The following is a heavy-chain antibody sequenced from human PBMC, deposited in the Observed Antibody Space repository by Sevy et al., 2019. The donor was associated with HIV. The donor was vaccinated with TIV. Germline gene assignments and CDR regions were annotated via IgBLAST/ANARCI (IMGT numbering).Heavy chain of an antibody. CDR2: ISYDGSNK. D-gene: IGHD5-18*01. Sequence: GGSLRLSCAASGFTFSSYAMHWVRQAPGKGLEWVAVISYDGSNKYYAHSVKGRFTISRDNSKNTLYLQMNSLRAEDTAVYYCARDRGAYSYGYHIGYYYYGMDVWGQGTTVTVSS. CDR1: GFTFSSYA. CDR3: ARDRGAYSYGYHIGYYYYGMDV. J-gene: IGHJ6*02. V-gene: IGHV3-30*04.